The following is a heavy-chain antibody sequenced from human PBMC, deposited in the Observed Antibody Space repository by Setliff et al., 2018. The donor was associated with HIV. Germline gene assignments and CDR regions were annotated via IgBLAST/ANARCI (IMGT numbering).Heavy chain of an antibody. V-gene: IGHV4-34*01. CDR1: GGSFSGHS. CDR2: SNRSGSA. D-gene: IGHD6-13*01. J-gene: IGHJ4*02. Sequence: SSETLSLTCAVYGGSFSGHSWTWIRQPPGKGLEWIGESNRSGSANDNSSLKSRVTMSVDTSKRQFSLKLDSVTAADTAIYYCARQSTVAAAGFDFWGQGTLVTVSS. CDR3: ARQSTVAAAGFDF.